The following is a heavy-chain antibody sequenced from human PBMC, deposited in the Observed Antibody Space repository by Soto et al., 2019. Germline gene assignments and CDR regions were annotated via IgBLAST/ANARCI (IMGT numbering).Heavy chain of an antibody. J-gene: IGHJ4*02. D-gene: IGHD2-21*02. CDR3: ARGSPVATDY. V-gene: IGHV4-30-2*01. Sequence: SETLSLTCAVSGGSISSGGYSWSWIRQPPGKGLEGIGYIYHSGSIYYNPSLKSRVTISVDRSKNQFSLKLSSVTAADTAVYYCARGSPVATDYWGQGTLVTVSS. CDR2: IYHSGSI. CDR1: GGSISSGGYS.